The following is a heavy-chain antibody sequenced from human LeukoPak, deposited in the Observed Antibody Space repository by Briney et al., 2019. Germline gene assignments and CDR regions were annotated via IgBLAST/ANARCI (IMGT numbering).Heavy chain of an antibody. Sequence: PSETLSLTCTASGGSISSYYWSWIRQSPGMGLEWIGSIYYNGATDYNPSLKSRVTISADTSNNQCSLRLRSVTAADTAVYYCAREITLTGYKYGLGFNYWGQGTLVTVSS. D-gene: IGHD5-12*01. CDR2: IYYNGAT. CDR1: GGSISSYY. CDR3: AREITLTGYKYGLGFNY. J-gene: IGHJ4*02. V-gene: IGHV4-59*01.